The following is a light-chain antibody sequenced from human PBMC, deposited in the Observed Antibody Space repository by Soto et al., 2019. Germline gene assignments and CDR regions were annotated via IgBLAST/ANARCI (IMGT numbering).Light chain of an antibody. CDR2: DAS. Sequence: EIVLTQSPATLSLSPGERATLSCRASQSVSSYLAWYQQKPDQAPRLLIYDASNRATGIPARFSGSGSGTDFTLTISSPEPEDFAVYYCQQRSSWPAYTFGQGTRLEIK. V-gene: IGKV3-11*01. CDR1: QSVSSY. CDR3: QQRSSWPAYT. J-gene: IGKJ2*01.